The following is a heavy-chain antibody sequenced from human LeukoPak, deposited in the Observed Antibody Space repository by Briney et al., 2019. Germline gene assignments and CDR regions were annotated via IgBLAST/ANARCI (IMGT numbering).Heavy chain of an antibody. CDR1: GGTFSSYA. V-gene: IGHV1-69*13. J-gene: IGHJ4*02. CDR2: IIPIFGTA. CDR3: ARGYGDYVFYFDY. Sequence: EASVKVSCKASGGTFSSYAISWVRQAPGQGLEWMGGIIPIFGTANYAQKFQGGVTITADESTSTAYMELSSLRSEDTAVYYCARGYGDYVFYFDYWGQGTLVTVSS. D-gene: IGHD4-17*01.